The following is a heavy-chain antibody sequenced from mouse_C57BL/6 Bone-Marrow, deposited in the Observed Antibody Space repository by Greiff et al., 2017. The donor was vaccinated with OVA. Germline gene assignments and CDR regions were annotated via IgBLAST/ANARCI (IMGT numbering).Heavy chain of an antibody. CDR1: GFNIKDDY. V-gene: IGHV14-4*01. CDR2: IDPENGDT. J-gene: IGHJ3*01. CDR3: TCYYSNYGGFAY. Sequence: VHVKQSGAELVRPGASVKLSCTASGFNIKDDYMHWVKQRPEQGLEWIGWIDPENGDTEYASKFQGKATITADTSSNTAYLQLSSLTSEDTAVYYCTCYYSNYGGFAYWGQGTLVTVSA. D-gene: IGHD2-5*01.